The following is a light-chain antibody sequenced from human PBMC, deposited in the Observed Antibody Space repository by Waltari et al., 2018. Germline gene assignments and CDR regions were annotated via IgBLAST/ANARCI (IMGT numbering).Light chain of an antibody. J-gene: IGKJ1*01. V-gene: IGKV3-15*01. Sequence: EIVMTQSPATLSVSPGERATLSCRPSQSVSSNLAWYQQQPGQAPRLLIYGESTRATGIPARFSGSGSGTEFTLTISSLQSEDFAVYFCQQYYNWPRGFGQGTKVEIK. CDR1: QSVSSN. CDR2: GES. CDR3: QQYYNWPRG.